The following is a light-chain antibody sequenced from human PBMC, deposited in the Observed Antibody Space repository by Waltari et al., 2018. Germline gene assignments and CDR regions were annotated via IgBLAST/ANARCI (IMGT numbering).Light chain of an antibody. CDR1: QTLLHGNGYNY. V-gene: IGKV2-28*01. Sequence: DIVMTQSPLALPVTPGEPASIPCRFRQTLLHGNGYNYVDWYLQKPGQSPQLLIYLGSNRASGVPDRFSGSGSGTDFTLKISRVEAEDVGVYYCMQALQTPYTFGQGTKLEIK. CDR3: MQALQTPYT. CDR2: LGS. J-gene: IGKJ2*01.